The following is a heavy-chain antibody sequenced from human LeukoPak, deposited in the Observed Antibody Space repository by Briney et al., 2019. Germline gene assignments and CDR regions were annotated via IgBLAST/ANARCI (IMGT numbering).Heavy chain of an antibody. CDR1: GYNFATYW. Sequence: GESLKISCKGSGYNFATYWIAWVRQMSGKGLEWMGIIYPGDSDTEYSPTFQGQVTISADKSTSTAYLQWSSLKASDTAMYYCMTTRLGSEFDYWGQGTLVTVSS. CDR3: MTTRLGSEFDY. V-gene: IGHV5-51*01. J-gene: IGHJ4*02. D-gene: IGHD3-16*01. CDR2: IYPGDSDT.